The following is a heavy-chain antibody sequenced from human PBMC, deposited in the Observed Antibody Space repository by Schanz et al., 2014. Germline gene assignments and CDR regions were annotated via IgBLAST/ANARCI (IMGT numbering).Heavy chain of an antibody. Sequence: VQLVESGGGVVQPGRSLRLSCAASGFTFSSYAMSWVRQAPGKGLEWVANIKQDGSEKYYVDAVKGRFTISRDNAKNSMYLHMKSLRGEDTAVYYCARDNYYGSGSCAYWGQGTLVTVSS. CDR1: GFTFSSYA. CDR3: ARDNYYGSGSCAY. D-gene: IGHD3-10*01. V-gene: IGHV3-7*04. J-gene: IGHJ4*02. CDR2: IKQDGSEK.